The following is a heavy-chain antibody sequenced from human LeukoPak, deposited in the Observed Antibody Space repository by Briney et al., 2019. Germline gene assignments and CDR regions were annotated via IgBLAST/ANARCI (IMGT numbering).Heavy chain of an antibody. J-gene: IGHJ4*02. Sequence: ASVKVSCKASGYTFTGYDINWVRQATGQGLEWMGWMNPNRGNTGYAQKFQGRVTITRDTSISTAYMELTGLRSEDTAIYYCARYVAGLDSWGQGTLVTVSS. D-gene: IGHD6-19*01. CDR1: GYTFTGYD. CDR3: ARYVAGLDS. V-gene: IGHV1-8*03. CDR2: MNPNRGNT.